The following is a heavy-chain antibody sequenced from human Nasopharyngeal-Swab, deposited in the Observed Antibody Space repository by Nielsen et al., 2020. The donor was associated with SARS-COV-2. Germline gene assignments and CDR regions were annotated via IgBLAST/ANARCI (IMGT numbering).Heavy chain of an antibody. CDR1: GFTFSSYS. Sequence: GGSLRLSCAASGFTFSSYSMNWVRQAPGKGLEWVSYISSSSSTIYYADPVKGRFTISRDNAKNSLYLQMNSLRAEDTAVYYCARRYSGYEDYFDYWGQGTLVTVSS. CDR2: ISSSSSTI. CDR3: ARRYSGYEDYFDY. J-gene: IGHJ4*02. D-gene: IGHD5-12*01. V-gene: IGHV3-48*04.